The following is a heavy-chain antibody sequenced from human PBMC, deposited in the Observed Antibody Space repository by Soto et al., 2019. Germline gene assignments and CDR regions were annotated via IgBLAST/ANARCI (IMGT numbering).Heavy chain of an antibody. CDR1: GFTFSRYA. J-gene: IGHJ3*02. V-gene: IGHV3-30*18. D-gene: IGHD6-19*01. Sequence: GGSLRLSCAASGFTFSRYAMHWVRQAPGKGLEWVAVISDDGINKYYEDSVKGRFTISRDNSKNTLYLQMNSLRAEDTAVYYCAKDRSSGWPAPDVLAIWGQGTMVTVSS. CDR2: ISDDGINK. CDR3: AKDRSSGWPAPDVLAI.